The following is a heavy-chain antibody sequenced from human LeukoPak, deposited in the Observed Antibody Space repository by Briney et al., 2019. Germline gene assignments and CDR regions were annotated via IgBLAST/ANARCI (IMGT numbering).Heavy chain of an antibody. CDR2: INSDGSST. CDR3: TRERWLDY. Sequence: RGSLRLSCAASGFTFSTYWMNWVSQAPGKWPVWVSRINSDGSSTSYADSVEGRFTISRDNAKNTLYLKMNSLRAEDTAVYYCTRERWLDYWGQGTLVTVSS. J-gene: IGHJ4*02. D-gene: IGHD5-24*01. V-gene: IGHV3-74*01. CDR1: GFTFSTYW.